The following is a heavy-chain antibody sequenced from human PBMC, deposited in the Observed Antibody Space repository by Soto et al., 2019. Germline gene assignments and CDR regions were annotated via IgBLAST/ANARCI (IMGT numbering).Heavy chain of an antibody. Sequence: SETLSLTCAVYGGSFSGYYWSWIRQPPGKGLEWIGEINHSGSTNYNPSLKSRVTISVDTSKNQFSLKLSSVTAADTAVYYCARDFGSGWSKGHFDYWGQGTLVTVS. D-gene: IGHD6-19*01. CDR1: GGSFSGYY. V-gene: IGHV4-34*01. J-gene: IGHJ4*02. CDR3: ARDFGSGWSKGHFDY. CDR2: INHSGST.